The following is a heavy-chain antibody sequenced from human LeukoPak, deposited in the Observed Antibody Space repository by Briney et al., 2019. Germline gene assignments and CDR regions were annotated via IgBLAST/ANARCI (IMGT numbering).Heavy chain of an antibody. CDR2: IYYSGST. J-gene: IGHJ5*02. D-gene: IGHD2-2*01. Sequence: SETLSLTCTVSGGSISSSSYYWGWIRQPPGKGLEWIGSIYYSGSTYYNPSLKSRVTISVDTSKNQFSLKLSSVTAADTAVYYCARWLLFLNWFDPWGQGTLVTVSS. CDR3: ARWLLFLNWFDP. CDR1: GGSISSSSYY. V-gene: IGHV4-39*01.